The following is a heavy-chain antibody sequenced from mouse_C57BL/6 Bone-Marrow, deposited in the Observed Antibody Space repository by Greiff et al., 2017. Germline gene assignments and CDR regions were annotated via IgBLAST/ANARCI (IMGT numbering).Heavy chain of an antibody. D-gene: IGHD2-4*01. V-gene: IGHV1-80*01. CDR1: GYAFSSYW. J-gene: IGHJ3*01. CDR3: ARSWDYDKMAWFAY. CDR2: IYPGDGDT. Sequence: QVQLQQSGAELVKPGASVKISCKASGYAFSSYWMNWVKQRPGKGLEWIGQIYPGDGDTNYNGKFKVKATLTADKSSSTAYMQLSSLTSEDTAFYVCARSWDYDKMAWFAYWGQGTLVTVSA.